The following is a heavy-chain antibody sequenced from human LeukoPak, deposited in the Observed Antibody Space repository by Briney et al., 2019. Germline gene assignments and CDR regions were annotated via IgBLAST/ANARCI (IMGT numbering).Heavy chain of an antibody. CDR1: GFTFSSYW. J-gene: IGHJ3*02. D-gene: IGHD3-22*01. Sequence: PGGSLRLSCAASGFTFSSYWMSWVRQAPGKGLEWVANIKQDGSEKYYVDSVKGRFTISRDNAKNSLYLQMNSLRAEDTALYYCARGRDYYDSSGYTNAFDIWGQGTMVTVSS. CDR3: ARGRDYYDSSGYTNAFDI. V-gene: IGHV3-7*03. CDR2: IKQDGSEK.